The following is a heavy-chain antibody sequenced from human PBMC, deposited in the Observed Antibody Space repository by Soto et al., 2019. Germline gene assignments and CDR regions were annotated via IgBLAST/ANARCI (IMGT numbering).Heavy chain of an antibody. D-gene: IGHD6-13*01. Sequence: GGSLRLSCAASGFTFSSYAMHWVRQAPGKGLEWVAVISYDGSNKYYADSVKGRFTISRDNSKNTLYLQMNSLRAEDTAVYYCARVQQLVPHYYYYGMDVGGQGTTVTVSS. CDR1: GFTFSSYA. CDR2: ISYDGSNK. J-gene: IGHJ6*02. CDR3: ARVQQLVPHYYYYGMDV. V-gene: IGHV3-30-3*01.